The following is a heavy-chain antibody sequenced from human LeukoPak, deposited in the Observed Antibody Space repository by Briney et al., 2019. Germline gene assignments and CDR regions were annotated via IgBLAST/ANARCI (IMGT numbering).Heavy chain of an antibody. V-gene: IGHV3-48*02. D-gene: IGHD5-18*01. J-gene: IGHJ4*02. CDR3: ARDSDTAYWYFDY. CDR2: ISSSSSTI. Sequence: GGSLRLSCAASGFTFSSYSMNWVRQAPGKGLEWVSYISSSSSTIYYADSVKGRFTISRDNAKNSLYPQMNSLRDEDTAVYYCARDSDTAYWYFDYWGQGTLVTVSS. CDR1: GFTFSSYS.